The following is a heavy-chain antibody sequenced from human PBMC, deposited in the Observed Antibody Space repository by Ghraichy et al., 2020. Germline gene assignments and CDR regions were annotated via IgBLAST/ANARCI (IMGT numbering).Heavy chain of an antibody. J-gene: IGHJ4*02. V-gene: IGHV4-61*02. CDR2: IYTSGST. Sequence: SETLSLTCTVSGGSISSGSYYWSWIRQPAGKGLEWIGRIYTSGSTNYNRSLKSRVTISVDTSKNQFSLKLSSVTAADTAVYYCASASSILTGYYFWGQGTLVTVSS. CDR3: ASASSILTGYYF. D-gene: IGHD3-9*01. CDR1: GGSISSGSYY.